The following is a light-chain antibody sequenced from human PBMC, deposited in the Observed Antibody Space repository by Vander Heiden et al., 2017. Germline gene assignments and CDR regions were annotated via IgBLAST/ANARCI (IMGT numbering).Light chain of an antibody. Sequence: DIQISLSPSSLSASVGDRVAITCRASQSIGGYLNWYQQKPGKAPKLLIFATSSLHRGVPSRFSGSGSGADFTLTITNLQLEDFASYYCQQTYTTPQTFGQGTTVDVK. CDR3: QQTYTTPQT. CDR1: QSIGGY. CDR2: ATS. V-gene: IGKV1-39*01. J-gene: IGKJ1*01.